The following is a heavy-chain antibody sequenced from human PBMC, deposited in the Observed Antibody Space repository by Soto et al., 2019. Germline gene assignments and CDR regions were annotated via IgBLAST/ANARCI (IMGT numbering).Heavy chain of an antibody. V-gene: IGHV4-31*03. CDR1: GGSISSGGYY. Sequence: TLSLTCTVSGGSISSGGYYWSWIRQHPGKGLEWIGYIYYSGSTYYNPSLKSRVTISVDTSKNQFSLKLSSVTAADTAVYYCARDRRDCSSTSCKYYHYYYGMDVWGQGTTVTVSS. J-gene: IGHJ6*02. CDR3: ARDRRDCSSTSCKYYHYYYGMDV. D-gene: IGHD2-2*01. CDR2: IYYSGST.